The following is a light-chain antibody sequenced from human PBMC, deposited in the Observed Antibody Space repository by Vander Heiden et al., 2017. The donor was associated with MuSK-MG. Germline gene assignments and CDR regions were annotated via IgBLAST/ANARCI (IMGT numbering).Light chain of an antibody. Sequence: SYELTQPPSVSVSPGQTARITCSGDALPKKYAYWYQQKSGQAPVLVIYEDVKRPSGIPERFSGSSSGTMATLIISGAQVEDEADYYCYSTYREGFFGTGTKVTVL. CDR3: YSTYREGF. CDR1: ALPKKY. J-gene: IGLJ1*01. CDR2: EDV. V-gene: IGLV3-10*01.